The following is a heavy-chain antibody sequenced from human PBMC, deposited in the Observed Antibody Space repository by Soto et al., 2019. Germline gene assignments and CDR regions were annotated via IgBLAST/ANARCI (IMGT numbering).Heavy chain of an antibody. CDR1: GFTFDDYA. CDR2: ISWNSGSI. Sequence: DVQLVESGGGLVQPGRSLRLSCAASGFTFDDYAMHWVRQAPGKGLEWVSGISWNSGSIGYADSVKGRFTISRDNAKNSLYLQMNSLRAEDTALYYCAKDAITMVRGVISYYGMDVW. J-gene: IGHJ6*01. CDR3: AKDAITMVRGVISYYGMDV. D-gene: IGHD3-10*01. V-gene: IGHV3-9*01.